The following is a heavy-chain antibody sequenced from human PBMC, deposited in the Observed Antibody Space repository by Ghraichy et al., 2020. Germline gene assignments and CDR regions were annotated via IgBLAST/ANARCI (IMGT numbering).Heavy chain of an antibody. CDR1: RFIFSGYW. CDR3: ARDLGSGWYFDY. V-gene: IGHV3-7*01. D-gene: IGHD6-19*01. Sequence: LSLTCAASRFIFSGYWMSWVRQAPGKGLEWVANIKKDGSEKYYVDSVKGRFTISRDNAKNSLYLQMNSLRAEDTAVYYCARDLGSGWYFDYWGQGTLVTVSS. CDR2: IKKDGSEK. J-gene: IGHJ4*02.